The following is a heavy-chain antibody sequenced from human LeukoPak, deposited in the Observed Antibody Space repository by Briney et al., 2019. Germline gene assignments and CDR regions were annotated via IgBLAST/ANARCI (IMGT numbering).Heavy chain of an antibody. V-gene: IGHV4-39*07. Sequence: SETLSLTCTVSGGSISSSSYYWGWIRQPPGKGLEWIGSIYYSGSTYYNPSLKSRVTISVDTSKNQFSLKLSSVTAADTAVYYCARAGYFDWTNDAFDIWGQGTMVTVSS. CDR3: ARAGYFDWTNDAFDI. CDR2: IYYSGST. J-gene: IGHJ3*02. CDR1: GGSISSSSYY. D-gene: IGHD3-9*01.